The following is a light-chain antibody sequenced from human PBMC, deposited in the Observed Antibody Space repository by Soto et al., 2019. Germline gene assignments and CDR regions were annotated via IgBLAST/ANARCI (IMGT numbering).Light chain of an antibody. CDR3: QHADSFPLIT. CDR2: AAS. Sequence: DIQRTQSPSSLSGSVGDRVTITCRASQSISSYLNWYQQKPGKAPKLLIYAASSLQSGVPSRFSGSGSGTDFTLTISSLQPEDFATYYCQHADSFPLITFGQGTRLEIK. CDR1: QSISSY. J-gene: IGKJ5*01. V-gene: IGKV1-39*01.